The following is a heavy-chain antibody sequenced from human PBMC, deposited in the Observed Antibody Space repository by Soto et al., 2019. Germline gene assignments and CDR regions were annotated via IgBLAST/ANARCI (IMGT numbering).Heavy chain of an antibody. CDR1: GGTFSSYA. CDR2: IIPIFGTA. Sequence: QVQLVQSGAEVKKPGSSVKVSCKASGGTFSSYAISWVRQAPGQGLEWMGGIIPIFGTANYAQKFQGRVTITEDGSSSTAYMELSSLRSEDTAVYYCARDLDYDILTGSGHGVDVWGQGTTVTVS. CDR3: ARDLDYDILTGSGHGVDV. D-gene: IGHD3-9*01. V-gene: IGHV1-69*12. J-gene: IGHJ6*02.